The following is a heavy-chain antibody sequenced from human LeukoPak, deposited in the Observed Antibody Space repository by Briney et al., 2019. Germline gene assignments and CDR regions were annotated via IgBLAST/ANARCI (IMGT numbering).Heavy chain of an antibody. J-gene: IGHJ4*02. CDR2: GHYSGTT. V-gene: IGHV4-59*08. Sequence: SETLSLTCTVYGVSINSHYWSWIRQSPGKGLEWIAYGHYSGTTNYNPSLKSRVTISLDTSKNQFSLKLTSVSAADTAMYYCARHGTGTGYPLDYWGLGTLVTVSS. CDR3: ARHGTGTGYPLDY. D-gene: IGHD3/OR15-3a*01. CDR1: GVSINSHY.